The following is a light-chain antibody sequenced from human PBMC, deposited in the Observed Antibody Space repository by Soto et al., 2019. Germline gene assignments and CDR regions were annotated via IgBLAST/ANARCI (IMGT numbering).Light chain of an antibody. Sequence: QPVLTQSPSASASLGASVKLTCTLTSWHSSDAIAWHRQQPDKGPRFLMKVNNDGSHSKGDGIPDRFSGSSSGAERSLTISSLQSEDEADYYCQTWDSAIQVFGGGTKVTVL. CDR3: QTWDSAIQV. CDR1: SWHSSDA. V-gene: IGLV4-69*01. CDR2: VNNDGSH. J-gene: IGLJ2*01.